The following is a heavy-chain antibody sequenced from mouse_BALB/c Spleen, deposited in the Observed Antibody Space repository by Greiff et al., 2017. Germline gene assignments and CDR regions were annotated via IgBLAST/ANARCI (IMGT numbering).Heavy chain of an antibody. D-gene: IGHD6-1*01. Sequence: EVKLVESGGGLVKPGGSLKLSCAASGFTFSDYYMYWVRQTPEKRLEWVATISDGGSYTYYPDSVKGRFTISRDNAKNNLYLQMSSLKSEDTAMYYCARRGSLYYYAMDYWGQGTSVTVSA. CDR2: ISDGGSYT. CDR3: ARRGSLYYYAMDY. CDR1: GFTFSDYY. J-gene: IGHJ4*01. V-gene: IGHV5-4*02.